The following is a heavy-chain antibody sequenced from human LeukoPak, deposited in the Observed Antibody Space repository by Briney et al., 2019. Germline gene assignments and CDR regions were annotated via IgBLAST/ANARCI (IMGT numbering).Heavy chain of an antibody. CDR3: AKQLGYCSDGSCYFPY. J-gene: IGHJ4*02. CDR1: RFTLSTYW. Sequence: PGGSLRLSCAASRFTLSTYWMSWVRQAPGKGLEWVSAISNNGGYTYYADSVQGRFTISRDNSKSTLCLQMNSLRAEDTAVYYCAKQLGYCSDGSCYFPYWGQGTLVTVSS. D-gene: IGHD2-15*01. CDR2: ISNNGGYT. V-gene: IGHV3-23*01.